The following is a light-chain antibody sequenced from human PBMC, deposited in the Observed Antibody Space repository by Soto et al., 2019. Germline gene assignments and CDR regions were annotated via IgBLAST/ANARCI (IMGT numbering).Light chain of an antibody. CDR3: QQYGSSGT. CDR1: QSVSNNY. Sequence: MSQSPATLSVSPWERATLSCRASQSVSNNYLAWYQQKPGQAPRLLIYGASNRATGIPDRFSGSGSGTDFTLTISRLEPEDFAVYYCQQYGSSGTFGQGTKVDIK. V-gene: IGKV3-20*01. CDR2: GAS. J-gene: IGKJ1*01.